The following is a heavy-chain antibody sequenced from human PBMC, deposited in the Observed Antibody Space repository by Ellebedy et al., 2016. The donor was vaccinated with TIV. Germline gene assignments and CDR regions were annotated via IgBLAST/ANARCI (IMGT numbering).Heavy chain of an antibody. CDR3: ARRLGRGINCYNCYFDP. D-gene: IGHD1-20*01. Sequence: ASVKVSCXTSGYTFTDSYLHWVRQAPGQGPEWMGWINPNSGDTKFAQKFQGRITLTRDTSINTGYMELAMLTSDDTAVYYCARRLGRGINCYNCYFDPWGQGTLVTVSS. CDR2: INPNSGDT. CDR1: GYTFTDSY. V-gene: IGHV1-2*02. J-gene: IGHJ5*02.